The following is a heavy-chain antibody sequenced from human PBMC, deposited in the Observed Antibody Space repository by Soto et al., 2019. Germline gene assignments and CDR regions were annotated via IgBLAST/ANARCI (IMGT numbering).Heavy chain of an antibody. CDR1: GFTFSSYA. V-gene: IGHV3-30-3*01. CDR2: ISYDGSNK. J-gene: IGHJ4*02. CDR3: ARDYDFWSGYPDDIGYYFDY. Sequence: QVQLVESGGGVVQPGRSLRLSCAASGFTFSSYAMHWVRQAPGKGLEWVAVISYDGSNKYYADSVKGRFTISRDNSKNTRYMQMNSLRAEDTAVYYCARDYDFWSGYPDDIGYYFDYWGQGTLVTVSS. D-gene: IGHD3-3*01.